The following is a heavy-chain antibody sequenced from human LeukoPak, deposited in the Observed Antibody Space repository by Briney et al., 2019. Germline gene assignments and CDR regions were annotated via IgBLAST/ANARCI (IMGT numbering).Heavy chain of an antibody. D-gene: IGHD6-19*01. Sequence: ASVKVSCKASGYTFTSYDINWVRQATGQGLEWMGWMSPNSGNTGYAQKFQGRVTMTRNTSISTAYMELSSLRSEDTAVYYCARGPGSSGKYYYYMDVWGKGTTVTVSS. CDR3: ARGPGSSGKYYYYMDV. J-gene: IGHJ6*03. CDR2: MSPNSGNT. CDR1: GYTFTSYD. V-gene: IGHV1-8*01.